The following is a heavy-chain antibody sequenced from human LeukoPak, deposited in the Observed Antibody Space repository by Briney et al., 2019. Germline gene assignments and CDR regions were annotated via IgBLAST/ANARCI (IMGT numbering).Heavy chain of an antibody. CDR3: TTELKRYYDFWSGYSCWFDP. Sequence: GGSLSLSCAASGFTFSSYSMNWVRQAPGKGLEWVSYISSSSSTIYYADSVKGRFTISRDNAKNSLYLQMNSLKTEDTAVYYCTTELKRYYDFWSGYSCWFDPWGQGTLVTVSS. CDR1: GFTFSSYS. V-gene: IGHV3-48*01. J-gene: IGHJ5*02. CDR2: ISSSSSTI. D-gene: IGHD3-3*01.